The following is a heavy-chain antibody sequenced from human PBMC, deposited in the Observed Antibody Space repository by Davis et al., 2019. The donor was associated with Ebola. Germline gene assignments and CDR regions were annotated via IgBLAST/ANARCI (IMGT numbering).Heavy chain of an antibody. D-gene: IGHD3-10*01. Sequence: PGGSLRLSCVASGFTFSRNSMNWVRQAPGKGLEWVSYISSSSTTIYYADSVKGRFTISRGNAKNALYLQMNSLRDEDTAVYYCARAGMVQGVITKWDGYWGQGTLVTVSS. J-gene: IGHJ4*02. V-gene: IGHV3-48*02. CDR1: GFTFSRNS. CDR3: ARAGMVQGVITKWDGY. CDR2: ISSSSTTI.